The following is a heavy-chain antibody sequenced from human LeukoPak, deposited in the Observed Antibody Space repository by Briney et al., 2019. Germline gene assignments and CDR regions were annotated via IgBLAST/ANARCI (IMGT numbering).Heavy chain of an antibody. J-gene: IGHJ6*04. CDR1: GFTFDDYG. D-gene: IGHD3-10*02. V-gene: IGHV3-20*04. CDR3: AELGITMIGGV. CDR2: INWNGGST. Sequence: PGGSLRLSCAASGFTFDDYGMSWVRQGPGKGLEWVSGINWNGGSTGYADSVKGRFTISRDNAKNSLYLQMNSLRAEDTAVYYCAELGITMIGGVWGKGTTVTISS.